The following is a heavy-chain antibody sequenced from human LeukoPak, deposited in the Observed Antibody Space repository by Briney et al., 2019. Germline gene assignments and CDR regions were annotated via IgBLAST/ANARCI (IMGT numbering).Heavy chain of an antibody. CDR2: IYYSGST. Sequence: SETLSLTCTVSGGSISSYYWSWIRQPPGKGLEWIGYIYYSGSTNYNPSLKSRVALPVDTSKNQFSLNLTSVTAADTAVYYCARGEYYYYGMDVWGQGTTVTVS. D-gene: IGHD3-16*01. V-gene: IGHV4-59*08. CDR1: GGSISSYY. J-gene: IGHJ6*02. CDR3: ARGEYYYYGMDV.